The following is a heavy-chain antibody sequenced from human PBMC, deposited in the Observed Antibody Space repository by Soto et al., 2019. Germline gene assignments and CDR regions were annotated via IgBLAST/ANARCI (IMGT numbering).Heavy chain of an antibody. Sequence: GVSLRLSCSASGFTFSSYAMHWVRQAPGKGLEYVSTISSNGGSTYYADSVKGRFTISRDNSKNTLYLQMSSLRTEDTAVYYCVKTRQWLRDAFDIWGQGAMVTVSS. CDR2: ISSNGGST. D-gene: IGHD5-12*01. J-gene: IGHJ3*02. V-gene: IGHV3-64D*06. CDR1: GFTFSSYA. CDR3: VKTRQWLRDAFDI.